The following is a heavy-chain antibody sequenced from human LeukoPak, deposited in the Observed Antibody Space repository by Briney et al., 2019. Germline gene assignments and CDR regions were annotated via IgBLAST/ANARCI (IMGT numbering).Heavy chain of an antibody. D-gene: IGHD2-21*02. CDR3: ARGEGIVVVTAGY. V-gene: IGHV1-2*02. Sequence: ASVKVSCKASGFTFTDYYMHWVRQAPGQGLEWMGWINPNNGGTNYAQKFQGRVTMTRDTSISTAYMELSRLRSDDTAVYYCARGEGIVVVTAGYWGQGTLVTVSS. CDR2: INPNNGGT. CDR1: GFTFTDYY. J-gene: IGHJ4*02.